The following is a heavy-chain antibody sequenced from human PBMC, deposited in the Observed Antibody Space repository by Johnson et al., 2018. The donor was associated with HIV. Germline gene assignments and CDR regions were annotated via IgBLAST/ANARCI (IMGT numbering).Heavy chain of an antibody. J-gene: IGHJ3*02. CDR2: INLNGGGP. CDR3: ARARSSSWYDGAFDI. D-gene: IGHD6-13*01. CDR1: NCA. V-gene: IGHV3-20*04. Sequence: VQLVESGGRAVWRGGSLRFSCDNCAMAWVRPAPGKGLEWVSGINLNGGGPGYVDSVKGRFTISRDNFKNTLYLQMGSLRAEDMAVYYCARARSSSWYDGAFDIWGQGTMVTVSS.